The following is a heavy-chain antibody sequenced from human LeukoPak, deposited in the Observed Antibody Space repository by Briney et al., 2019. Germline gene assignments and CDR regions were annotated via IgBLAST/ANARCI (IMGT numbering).Heavy chain of an antibody. CDR3: ARSDSGYGHLDY. Sequence: GGSLRLSCAASGFTFSSYGMHWVRQAPGKGLEWVAVIWYDGSNKYYADSVKGRFTISRDTSKNTLYLQMNSLRAEDTAVYYCARSDSGYGHLDYWGQGTLVTVSS. J-gene: IGHJ4*02. CDR1: GFTFSSYG. D-gene: IGHD5-12*01. V-gene: IGHV3-33*01. CDR2: IWYDGSNK.